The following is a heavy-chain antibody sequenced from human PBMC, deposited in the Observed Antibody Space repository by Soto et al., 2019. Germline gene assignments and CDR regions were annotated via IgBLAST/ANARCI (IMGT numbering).Heavy chain of an antibody. Sequence: SETLSLTCTVSGGSISSYCWSWIRQPPGKGLEWIGYIYYSGSTNYNPSLKSRVTISVDTSKNQFSLKLSSVTAADTAVYYCARHASYDFWSGYYNWFDPWGQGTLVTVSS. J-gene: IGHJ5*02. CDR2: IYYSGST. CDR3: ARHASYDFWSGYYNWFDP. D-gene: IGHD3-3*01. V-gene: IGHV4-59*08. CDR1: GGSISSYC.